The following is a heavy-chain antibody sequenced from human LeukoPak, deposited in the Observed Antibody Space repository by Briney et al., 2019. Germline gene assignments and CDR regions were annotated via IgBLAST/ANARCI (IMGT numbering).Heavy chain of an antibody. D-gene: IGHD3-22*01. CDR2: ISTSRSYT. Sequence: PGGSLRLSCAASGFTFSSYAMNWVRQAPGKGLEWVSSISTSRSYTFYADSAKGRFTISRDNSKNTLYLQMNSLRAEDTAVYYCAKGGLYMIVVVLDYWGQGTLVTVSS. CDR3: AKGGLYMIVVVLDY. CDR1: GFTFSSYA. J-gene: IGHJ4*02. V-gene: IGHV3-21*01.